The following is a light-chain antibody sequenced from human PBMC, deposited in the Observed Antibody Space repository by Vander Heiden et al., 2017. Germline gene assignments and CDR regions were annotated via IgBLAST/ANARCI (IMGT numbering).Light chain of an antibody. J-gene: IGKJ2*02. V-gene: IGKV1-39*01. CDR1: QSISSY. CDR2: AAS. CDR3: QQRDRNQCPCT. Sequence: TITYRASQSISSYLNWYQEKLGKAPKLLIYAASSLQRGVKLMFSGSGGGSDINLTIISRQPEDFVPYYCQQRDRNQCPCTFGQGTKLEIK.